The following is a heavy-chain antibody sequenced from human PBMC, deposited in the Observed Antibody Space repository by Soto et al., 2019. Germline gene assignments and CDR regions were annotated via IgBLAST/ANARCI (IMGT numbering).Heavy chain of an antibody. D-gene: IGHD3-22*01. CDR1: GFSYGRYS. Sequence: PGGSQRLSGGAPGFSYGRYSMTWVRQDPGKGLEWVSIIGTRGRTTYYADSVKGRFNISRDNSRNMLYLQMDSLRAEDTAVYYCAKKFLIEVGNECFGPWGQGTLVTVSS. V-gene: IGHV3-23*03. J-gene: IGHJ5*02. CDR3: AKKFLIEVGNECFGP. CDR2: IGTRGRTT.